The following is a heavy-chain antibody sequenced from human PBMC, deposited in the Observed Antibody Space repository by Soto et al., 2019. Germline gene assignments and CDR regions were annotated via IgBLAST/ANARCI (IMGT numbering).Heavy chain of an antibody. D-gene: IGHD4-17*01. J-gene: IGHJ4*02. CDR2: IYSGGST. CDR3: ASRRNPYGAYDY. Sequence: QSGGSLRLSCAASGLTFSTWSNFMSWVRQAPGKGLEWVSIIYSGGSTYYADSVKGRFTISRDNSKNTLDLQMNSLRADDTAVYYCASRRNPYGAYDYWGQGTLVTVSS. CDR1: GLTFSTWSNF. V-gene: IGHV3-66*01.